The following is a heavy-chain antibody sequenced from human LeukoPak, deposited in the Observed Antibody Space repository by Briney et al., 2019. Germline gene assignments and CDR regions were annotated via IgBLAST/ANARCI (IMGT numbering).Heavy chain of an antibody. CDR3: ARRVPYTVATDY. V-gene: IGHV3-48*01. Sequence: GGSLRLSCAASGFTFSDYTMNWVRQAPGKGLELVSYISSDNTMSYADSVKGRFTISRDDSKNTLYLQMNSLRAEDTAVYYCARRVPYTVATDYWGQGTLVTVSS. J-gene: IGHJ4*02. CDR1: GFTFSDYT. CDR2: ISSDNTM. D-gene: IGHD4-17*01.